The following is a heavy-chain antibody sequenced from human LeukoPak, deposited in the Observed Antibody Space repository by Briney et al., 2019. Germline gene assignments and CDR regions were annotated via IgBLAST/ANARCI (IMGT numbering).Heavy chain of an antibody. Sequence: GGSLRLSCAASGFTFSSYEMNWVRQAPGKGLEWVSYISSSGSTIYYADSVKGRFTISRDNSKNTLYLQMNSLRAEDTAVYYCAKDHYIAAAGTEAFDIWGQGTMVTVSS. CDR3: AKDHYIAAAGTEAFDI. J-gene: IGHJ3*02. D-gene: IGHD6-13*01. CDR1: GFTFSSYE. V-gene: IGHV3-48*03. CDR2: ISSSGSTI.